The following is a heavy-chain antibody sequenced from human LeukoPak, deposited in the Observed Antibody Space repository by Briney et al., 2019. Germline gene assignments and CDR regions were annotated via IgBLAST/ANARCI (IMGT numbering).Heavy chain of an antibody. Sequence: GGSLRLSCAASGFTFRSYGMHWVRQAPGKGLEWMALISYDGSNKYYADSVKGRFTISRDNSKNTLYLQMNSLRAEDTAVYYCAKDTSVGIQLWLLLDYWGQGSLVTVSS. CDR2: ISYDGSNK. V-gene: IGHV3-30*18. CDR3: AKDTSVGIQLWLLLDY. CDR1: GFTFRSYG. J-gene: IGHJ4*02. D-gene: IGHD5-18*01.